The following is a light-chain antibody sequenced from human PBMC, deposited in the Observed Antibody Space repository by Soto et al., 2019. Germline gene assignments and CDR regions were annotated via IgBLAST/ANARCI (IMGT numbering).Light chain of an antibody. Sequence: EIVLTQSPATLSLSPGERATLSCGASQSVSSSYLAWYQQKPGLAPRRLIYDASSRATGIPDRFSGSGSGTDFTLTIRRLEPEDFAVYYCQQYGSSPITFGQGTRLEIK. J-gene: IGKJ5*01. CDR3: QQYGSSPIT. CDR1: QSVSSSY. CDR2: DAS. V-gene: IGKV3D-20*01.